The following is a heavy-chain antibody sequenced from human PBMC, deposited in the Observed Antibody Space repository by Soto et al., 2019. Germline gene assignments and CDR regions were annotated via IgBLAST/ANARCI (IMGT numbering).Heavy chain of an antibody. D-gene: IGHD2-15*01. Sequence: HPGGSLRLSCAASGFTFSSYGMHWVRQAPGKGLEWVAVIWYDGSNKYYADSVKGRFTISRDNSKNTLYLQMNSLRAEDTAVYYCASRLFCSGGSCYEPYGMDVWGQGTTVTVS. CDR3: ASRLFCSGGSCYEPYGMDV. J-gene: IGHJ6*02. CDR2: IWYDGSNK. CDR1: GFTFSSYG. V-gene: IGHV3-33*01.